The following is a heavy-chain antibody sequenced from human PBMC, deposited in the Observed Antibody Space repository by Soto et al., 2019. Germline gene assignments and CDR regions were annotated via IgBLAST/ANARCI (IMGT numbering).Heavy chain of an antibody. CDR3: ARDVLLWFGESSVV. Sequence: TSETLSLTCTVSGGSISSGGYYWSWIRQHPGKGLEWIGYIYYSGSTYYNPSLKSRVTISVDTSKNQFSLKLSSVTAADTAVYYCARDVLLWFGESSVVWGQGTTVTVSS. CDR2: IYYSGST. J-gene: IGHJ6*02. CDR1: GGSISSGGYY. V-gene: IGHV4-31*03. D-gene: IGHD3-10*01.